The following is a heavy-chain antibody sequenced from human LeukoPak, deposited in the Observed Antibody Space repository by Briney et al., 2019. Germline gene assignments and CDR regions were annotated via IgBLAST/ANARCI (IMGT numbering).Heavy chain of an antibody. D-gene: IGHD7-27*01. CDR2: IYYTET. CDR3: VTRKLGNDY. J-gene: IGHJ4*02. Sequence: PSETLSLTCTVSGGSVSNYYWSWIRQSPGKGLEWIGYIYYTETSYNPSLKSRVTISADTSKNQFSLKLYSVTAADTAVYYCVTRKLGNDYWGQGTPVTVSS. CDR1: GGSVSNYY. V-gene: IGHV4-59*02.